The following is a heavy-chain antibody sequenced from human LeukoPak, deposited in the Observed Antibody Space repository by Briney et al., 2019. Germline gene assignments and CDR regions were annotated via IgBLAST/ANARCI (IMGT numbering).Heavy chain of an antibody. Sequence: SGPTLVKPTQTLTLTCTFSGFSLSASGVGVGWIRQPPGKALEWLALIYWDDDKRYSPSLKSRLTITKDTSKNQVVLTMTNMDPVDTATYYCAHRGFIAAADRIFDYWGQGTLVTVSS. CDR2: IYWDDDK. D-gene: IGHD6-13*01. J-gene: IGHJ4*02. CDR3: AHRGFIAAADRIFDY. V-gene: IGHV2-5*02. CDR1: GFSLSASGVG.